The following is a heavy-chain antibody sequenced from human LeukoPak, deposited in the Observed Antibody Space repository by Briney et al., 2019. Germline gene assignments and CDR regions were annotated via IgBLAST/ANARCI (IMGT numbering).Heavy chain of an antibody. CDR2: IYSSGST. D-gene: IGHD1-26*01. CDR3: AKSGGYGLIDY. CDR1: GGSLSNYY. J-gene: IGHJ4*02. V-gene: IGHV4-34*01. Sequence: SETLSLTCAVYGGSLSNYYWGWIRQPPGKGLEGIGGIYSSGSTYYNASLPSGVTISIETSKKKISLRLNSVTAADTAIYYCAKSGGYGLIDYWGQGTLVTVSS.